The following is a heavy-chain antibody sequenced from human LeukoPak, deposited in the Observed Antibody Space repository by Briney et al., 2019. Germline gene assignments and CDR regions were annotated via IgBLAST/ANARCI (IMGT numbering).Heavy chain of an antibody. CDR3: ARERQTRWLFTEKYYFDY. D-gene: IGHD2-15*01. CDR2: IYYSGST. V-gene: IGHV4-39*07. J-gene: IGHJ4*02. CDR1: GDSISSSSYY. Sequence: SETLSLTCTVSGDSISSSSYYWGWIRQPPGKGLEWIGTIYYSGSTYYNPSLKSRVSISVDTSKNQFSLKLSSVSAADTAVYYCARERQTRWLFTEKYYFDYWGQGTLVTVSS.